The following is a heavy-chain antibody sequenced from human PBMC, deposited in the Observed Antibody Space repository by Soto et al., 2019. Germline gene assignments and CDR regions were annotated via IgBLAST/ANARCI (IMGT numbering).Heavy chain of an antibody. Sequence: PSETLSLTCTVSGGSIDSGDYYWSWIRQPPGKGLEWIGYVYYSGTTNYNPFLKSRVTLSLDKSKNQFSLKMNSVTAADTAMYYCASLGWNYYFDYWGQGTLVTVSS. CDR1: GGSIDSGDYY. D-gene: IGHD1-1*01. CDR3: ASLGWNYYFDY. CDR2: VYYSGTT. J-gene: IGHJ4*02. V-gene: IGHV4-61*08.